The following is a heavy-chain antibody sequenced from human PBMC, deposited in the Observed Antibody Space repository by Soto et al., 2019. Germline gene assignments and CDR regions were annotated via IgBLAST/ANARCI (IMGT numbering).Heavy chain of an antibody. D-gene: IGHD5-18*01. Sequence: GGSLRLSCAASGVTCSSYGMHWVRQAPGKVLEWVAVISYDGGNRYYADSVKGRFTISRDISKNTLYLQMNNLRTEDPAVYYCAKLPVRKLSGGSYGFDYWGQGPLVTVSS. CDR3: AKLPVRKLSGGSYGFDY. V-gene: IGHV3-30*18. J-gene: IGHJ4*02. CDR2: ISYDGGNR. CDR1: GVTCSSYG.